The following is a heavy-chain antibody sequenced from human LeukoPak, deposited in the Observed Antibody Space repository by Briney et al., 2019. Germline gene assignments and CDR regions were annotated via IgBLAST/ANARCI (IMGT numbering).Heavy chain of an antibody. V-gene: IGHV4-61*02. Sequence: SETLSLTCTVSGGSISSGGYYWSWIRQPAGKGLEYIGRIYSTGSTNYNPSLKSRVTISVDTSNNHLSLRLSSVTAADTAVYYCARLRWGAFDIWGQGTMVTVSS. CDR2: IYSTGST. CDR3: ARLRWGAFDI. CDR1: GGSISSGGYY. J-gene: IGHJ3*02. D-gene: IGHD4-23*01.